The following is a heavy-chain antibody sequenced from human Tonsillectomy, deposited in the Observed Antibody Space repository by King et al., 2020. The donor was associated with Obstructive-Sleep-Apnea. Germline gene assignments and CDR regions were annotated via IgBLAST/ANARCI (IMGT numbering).Heavy chain of an antibody. CDR2: VYYSGRT. Sequence: VQLQESGPGLVKPSQTLSLTCTVSGGYITSGDYYWSWIRQPPGKGLEWIGYVYYSGRTYSNPSLKIRVTISVDTSKTQFSLKLSSVTAADTAVYYCARGNYYDSSGYYHRGEWFDPWGQGTLVTVSS. D-gene: IGHD3-22*01. CDR1: GGYITSGDYY. CDR3: ARGNYYDSSGYYHRGEWFDP. V-gene: IGHV4-30-4*01. J-gene: IGHJ5*02.